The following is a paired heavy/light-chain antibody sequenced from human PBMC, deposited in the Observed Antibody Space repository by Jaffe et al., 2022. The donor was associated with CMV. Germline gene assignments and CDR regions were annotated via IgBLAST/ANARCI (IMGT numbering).Heavy chain of an antibody. Sequence: QVQLQESGPGLVKPSETLSLTCTISGGSISSYYWSWIRQPPGKGLEWIGYISYSGKTNYNPSVKSRVSMSVDTSKNQFSLNLNSVTAADTAVYYCARGAREGVYGWSDPWGQGTLVTVSS. CDR3: ARGAREGVYGWSDP. V-gene: IGHV4-59*01. CDR1: GGSISSYY. CDR2: ISYSGKT. J-gene: IGHJ5*02. D-gene: IGHD3-10*01.
Light chain of an antibody. CDR2: WAS. V-gene: IGKV4-1*01. CDR1: QNVFYSSNNKNY. CDR3: QQYYGTPLT. J-gene: IGKJ4*01. Sequence: DIVMTQSPDSLAVSLGERAAISCKSSQNVFYSSNNKNYLAWYQQKPGQPPKLLIYWASTRESGVPDRFSGSGSGTDFTLTISSLQAEDVAVYYCQQYYGTPLTFGGGTKVEIK.